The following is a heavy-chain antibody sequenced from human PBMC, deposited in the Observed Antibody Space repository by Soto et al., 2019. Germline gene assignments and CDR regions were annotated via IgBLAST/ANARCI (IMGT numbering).Heavy chain of an antibody. CDR2: IYHSDGS. CDR1: SDSISSGGYY. D-gene: IGHD4-17*01. CDR3: ARENGDYGVGSRAFDI. J-gene: IGHJ3*02. V-gene: IGHV4-31*03. Sequence: SVTLSLTSTLSSDSISSGGYYWIWIRQHPGKGLEWIGCIYHSDGSYYNPSLKSRVTISVDTSKNQFSLKLSSVTAADTAVYYCARENGDYGVGSRAFDIWGQGTMVT.